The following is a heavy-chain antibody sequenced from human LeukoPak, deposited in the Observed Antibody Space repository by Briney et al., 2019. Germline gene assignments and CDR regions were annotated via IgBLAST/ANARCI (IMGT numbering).Heavy chain of an antibody. CDR3: ARTTAQYFDY. Sequence: SQTLSLTCAVSGGSISSGGYSWSWIRQPPGTGLEWIGYIYYSGSTNYNPSLKSRVTISVDTSKNQFSLKLSSVTAADTAVYYCARTTAQYFDYWGQGTLVTVSS. D-gene: IGHD1-1*01. CDR1: GGSISSGGYS. V-gene: IGHV4-61*08. J-gene: IGHJ4*02. CDR2: IYYSGST.